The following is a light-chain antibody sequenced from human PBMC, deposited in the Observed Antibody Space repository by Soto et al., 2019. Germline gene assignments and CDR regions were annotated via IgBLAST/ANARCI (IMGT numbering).Light chain of an antibody. CDR2: KGS. J-gene: IGLJ3*02. CDR1: SSDVGSYNL. Sequence: QSALTQPASVSGSPGQSITISCTGTSSDVGSYNLVSWYQQHPGKAPKLMIYKGSKRPSGVSNRFSGSKSGYTASLTISGLQAEDEADYYCCSYAGSSWVFGGGTKLTVL. CDR3: CSYAGSSWV. V-gene: IGLV2-23*01.